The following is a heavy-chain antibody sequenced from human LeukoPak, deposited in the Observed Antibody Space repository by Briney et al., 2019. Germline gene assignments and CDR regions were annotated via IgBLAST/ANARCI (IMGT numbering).Heavy chain of an antibody. J-gene: IGHJ4*02. V-gene: IGHV1-8*01. CDR3: AKSGVRGVIVFPFDY. CDR2: MNPNSGNT. D-gene: IGHD3-10*02. CDR1: GYTITSYD. Sequence: ASVKVSCKASGYTITSYDINWVRQATGQGLEWKGWMNPNSGNTGYAQKFQGRVTMTRNTSISTAYMELSSLRSEDTAVYYCAKSGVRGVIVFPFDYWGQGTLVTVSS.